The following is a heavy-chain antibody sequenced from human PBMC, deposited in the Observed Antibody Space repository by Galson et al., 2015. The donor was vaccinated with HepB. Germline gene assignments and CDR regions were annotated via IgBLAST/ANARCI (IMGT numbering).Heavy chain of an antibody. V-gene: IGHV2-70*01. D-gene: IGHD3-22*01. CDR2: IDWDDDK. CDR3: ARVLYDSSGYYYAGDY. J-gene: IGHJ4*02. CDR1: GFSLSTSGMC. Sequence: PALVKPTQTLTLTCTFSGFSLSTSGMCVSWIRQPPGKALEWLALIDWDDDKYYSTSLKTRLTISKDTSKNQVVLTMTNMDPVDTATYYCARVLYDSSGYYYAGDYWGQGTLVTVSS.